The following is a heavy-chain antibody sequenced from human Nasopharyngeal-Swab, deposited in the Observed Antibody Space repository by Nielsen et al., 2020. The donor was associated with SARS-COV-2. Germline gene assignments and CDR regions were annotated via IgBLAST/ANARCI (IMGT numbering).Heavy chain of an antibody. J-gene: IGHJ4*02. Sequence: GESLKISCVASGFTFSSYAMNWVRQAPGKGLEWVSAISRNYSTYYADSVRGRFTVSRDHPKNTLYLQMSSLRAEDTAVYYCAKGTGMTYRAIDYWGQGTLVTASS. CDR2: ISRNYST. V-gene: IGHV3-23*01. D-gene: IGHD1-14*01. CDR1: GFTFSSYA. CDR3: AKGTGMTYRAIDY.